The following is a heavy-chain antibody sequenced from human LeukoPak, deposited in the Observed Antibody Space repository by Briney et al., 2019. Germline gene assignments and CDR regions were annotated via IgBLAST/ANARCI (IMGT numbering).Heavy chain of an antibody. CDR1: GGSISSYY. D-gene: IGHD6-19*01. CDR3: ARVDSSGWYRVY. CDR2: IYYSGST. J-gene: IGHJ4*02. V-gene: IGHV4-59*01. Sequence: SETLSLTCTVSGGSISSYYWSWIRQPPGTGLEWIGYIYYSGSTNYNPSLKSRVTISVDTSKNQFSLKLSSVTAADTAVYYCARVDSSGWYRVYWGQGTLVTVSS.